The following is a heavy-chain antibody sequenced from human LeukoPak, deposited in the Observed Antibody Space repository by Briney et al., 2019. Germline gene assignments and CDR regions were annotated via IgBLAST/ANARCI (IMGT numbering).Heavy chain of an antibody. D-gene: IGHD2-8*01. CDR3: ARVGYCTNGVCLDYYYYMDV. Sequence: GGSLRLSCAASGFTFSSYSMNWVRQAPGKGLEWVSSISSSSSYIYYADSVKGRFTISRDNAKNSLYLQMNSLRAEDTAVYYCARVGYCTNGVCLDYYYYMDVWGKGTTVTVSS. CDR2: ISSSSSYI. J-gene: IGHJ6*03. V-gene: IGHV3-21*01. CDR1: GFTFSSYS.